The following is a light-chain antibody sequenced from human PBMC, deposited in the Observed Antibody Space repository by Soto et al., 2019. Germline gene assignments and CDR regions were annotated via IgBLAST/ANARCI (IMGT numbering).Light chain of an antibody. CDR3: QHYNRYPYS. V-gene: IGKV1-5*03. CDR1: QNIDRW. CDR2: RAS. Sequence: DIHMTQSPSTLSASVGDRIIITCRASQNIDRWLAWYQQKPGKAPQLLIYRASFSESGVPSRFSGSGSGTEFTLTISSLQPDDFATYFCQHYNRYPYSFGQGTKLEI. J-gene: IGKJ2*03.